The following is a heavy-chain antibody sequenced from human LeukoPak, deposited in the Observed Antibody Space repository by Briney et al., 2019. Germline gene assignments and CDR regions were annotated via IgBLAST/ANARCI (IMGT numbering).Heavy chain of an antibody. J-gene: IGHJ6*02. CDR1: GGSFSGYY. V-gene: IGHV4-34*01. CDR3: ASISNYVGYYYYYGMDV. CDR2: INHSGST. D-gene: IGHD4-11*01. Sequence: SETLSLTCAVYGGSFSGYYWSWIRQPPGKGLEWIGEINHSGSTNYNPSLKSRVTISVDTSKNQFSLKLSSVTAADTAVYYCASISNYVGYYYYYGMDVWGQGTTVTVSS.